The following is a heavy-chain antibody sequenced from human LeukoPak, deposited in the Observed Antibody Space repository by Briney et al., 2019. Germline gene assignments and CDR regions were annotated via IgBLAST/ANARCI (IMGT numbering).Heavy chain of an antibody. CDR1: GFTFSSYA. V-gene: IGHV3-30-3*01. CDR2: MSYAGSNK. J-gene: IGHJ4*02. Sequence: PGGSLRLSCAASGFTFSSYAMHWVRQAPGKGLVWVAVMSYAGSNKYYADSVKGRFTISRDNSKNTLYLQMHSLRPEDTAVYYCARRYCSSTNCHAPFDYWGQGTLVTVSS. D-gene: IGHD2-2*01. CDR3: ARRYCSSTNCHAPFDY.